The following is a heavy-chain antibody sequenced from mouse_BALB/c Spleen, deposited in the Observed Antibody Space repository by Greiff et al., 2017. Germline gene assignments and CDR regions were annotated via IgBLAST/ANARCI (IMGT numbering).Heavy chain of an antibody. V-gene: IGHV1-87*01. CDR1: GYTFTSYW. CDR2: IYPGDGDT. CDR3: ASYYYGSSSFDY. J-gene: IGHJ2*01. D-gene: IGHD1-1*01. Sequence: VQLKQSGAELARPGASVKLSCKASGYTFTSYWMQWVKQRPGQGLEWIGAIYPGDGDTRYTQKFKGKATLTADKSSSTAYMQLSSLASEDSAVYYCASYYYGSSSFDYWGQGTTLTVSS.